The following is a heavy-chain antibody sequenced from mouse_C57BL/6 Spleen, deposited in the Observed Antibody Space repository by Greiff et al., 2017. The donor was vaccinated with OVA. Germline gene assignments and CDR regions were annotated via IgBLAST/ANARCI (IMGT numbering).Heavy chain of an antibody. V-gene: IGHV1-55*01. CDR3: ARRPIYYDYDGYFDY. CDR1: GYTFTSYW. CDR2: IYPGSGST. D-gene: IGHD2-4*01. Sequence: VQLQQPGAELVKPGASVKMSCKASGYTFTSYWITWVKQRPGQGLEWIGDIYPGSGSTNYNEKFKSKATLTVDTSSSTAYMQLSSLTSEDSAVYYCARRPIYYDYDGYFDYWGQGTTLTVSS. J-gene: IGHJ2*01.